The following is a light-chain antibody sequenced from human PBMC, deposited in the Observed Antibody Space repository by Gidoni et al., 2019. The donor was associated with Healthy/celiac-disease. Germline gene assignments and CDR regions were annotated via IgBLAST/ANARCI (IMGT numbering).Light chain of an antibody. CDR2: GAS. V-gene: IGKV3-15*01. CDR1: QSVSSN. Sequence: EIVLTQPPATLSVSPGARATLSCRASQSVSSNLAWYQQKPGQAPRLLIYGASTRATGIPARFSGSGSGTEFTLTISSLQSEDFAVYYCQQYNNGYTFGQGTKLEIK. J-gene: IGKJ2*01. CDR3: QQYNNGYT.